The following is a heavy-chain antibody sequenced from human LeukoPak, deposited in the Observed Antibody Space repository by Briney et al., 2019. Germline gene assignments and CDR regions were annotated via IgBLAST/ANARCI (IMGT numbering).Heavy chain of an antibody. CDR3: ARSRGSYCGGDCYSFDY. Sequence: SQTLSLTCTVSGGSISSGGYYWSWIRQHLGKGLEWIGYIYYSGSTYYNPSLKSRVTISVDTSKNQFSLKLSSVTAADTAVYYCARSRGSYCGGDCYSFDYWGQGTLVTVSS. CDR1: GGSISSGGYY. D-gene: IGHD2-21*02. CDR2: IYYSGST. V-gene: IGHV4-31*03. J-gene: IGHJ4*02.